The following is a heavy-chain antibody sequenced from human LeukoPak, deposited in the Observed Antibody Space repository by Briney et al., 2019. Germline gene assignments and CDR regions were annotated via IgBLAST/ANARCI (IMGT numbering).Heavy chain of an antibody. V-gene: IGHV3-21*01. J-gene: IGHJ6*03. Sequence: GGSLRPSCAASGFTFSSYSMNWVRQAPGKGLEWVSSISSSSSYIYYADSVKGRFTISRDNAKNSLYLQMNSLRAEDTAVYYCARAVRLQYYYYYMDVWGKGTTITVSS. CDR2: ISSSSSYI. D-gene: IGHD4-11*01. CDR1: GFTFSSYS. CDR3: ARAVRLQYYYYYMDV.